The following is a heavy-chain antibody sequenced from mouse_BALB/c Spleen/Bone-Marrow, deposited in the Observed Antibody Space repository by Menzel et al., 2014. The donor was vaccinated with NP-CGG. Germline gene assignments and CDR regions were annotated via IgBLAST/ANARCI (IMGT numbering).Heavy chain of an antibody. J-gene: IGHJ4*01. V-gene: IGHV1-87*01. D-gene: IGHD1-2*01. CDR2: IYPGDGDT. CDR3: ARRDYGIRENYYAMDY. Sequence: VKLQESGAELARPGASVKLSCKASGYTFTSYWMQWVKQRPGQGLEWIEAIYPGDGDTRYTQKFKGKATLTADKSSSTAYMQLSSLASEDSAVYYCARRDYGIRENYYAMDYWGQGTSVTVSS. CDR1: GYTFTSYW.